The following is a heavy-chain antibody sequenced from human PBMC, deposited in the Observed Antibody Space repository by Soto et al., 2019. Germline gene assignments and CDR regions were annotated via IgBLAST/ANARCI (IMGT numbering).Heavy chain of an antibody. CDR3: VRDSARIVVVPRVDGDNWLDP. D-gene: IGHD2-2*01. J-gene: IGHJ5*02. CDR2: ISGSSDNI. V-gene: IGHV3-11*06. CDR1: GFTFSDYF. Sequence: GGSLRLSCAASGFTFSDYFMSWIRQTPGKGLEWVSFISGSSDNIKYADSVKGRFTISRDNAKNSLYLQMNSLRAEDTAVYYCVRDSARIVVVPRVDGDNWLDPWGQGTLVTVSS.